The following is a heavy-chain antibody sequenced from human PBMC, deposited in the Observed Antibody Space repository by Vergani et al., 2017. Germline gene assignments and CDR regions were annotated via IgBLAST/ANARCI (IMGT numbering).Heavy chain of an antibody. V-gene: IGHV1-69*04. D-gene: IGHD3-16*02. CDR1: GGTFSSYA. CDR3: ARAPYDYVWGSYQYFDY. J-gene: IGHJ4*02. CDR2: IIPILGIA. Sequence: QVQLVQSGAEVKKPGSSVKVSCKASGGTFSSYAISWVRQAPGQGLEWMGRIIPILGIANYAQKFQGRVTITADKSTRTAYMELSSLRSEDTAVYYCARAPYDYVWGSYQYFDYWGQGTLVTVSS.